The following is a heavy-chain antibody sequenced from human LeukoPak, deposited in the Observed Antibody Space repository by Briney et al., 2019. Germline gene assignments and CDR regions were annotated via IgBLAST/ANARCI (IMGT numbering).Heavy chain of an antibody. CDR3: AVSTYYDFWSGYA. Sequence: ASVKVSCKASGGTFSIYAISWVRQAPGQGLEWMGGIIPIFGTANYAQKFQGRVTITADESTSTAYMELSSLRSEDTAVYYCAVSTYYDFWSGYAWGQGTLVTVSS. D-gene: IGHD3-3*01. CDR2: IIPIFGTA. J-gene: IGHJ5*02. CDR1: GGTFSIYA. V-gene: IGHV1-69*01.